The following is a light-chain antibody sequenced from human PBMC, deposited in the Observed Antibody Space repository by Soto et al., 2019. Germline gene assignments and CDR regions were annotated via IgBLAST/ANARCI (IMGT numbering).Light chain of an antibody. CDR1: QSIGNF. Sequence: DIQMTQSPSSLSASVGSRVNITCRATQSIGNFVAWYQQQPGKVPRVLIYAASTLHSGVPPRFSGAQSGPDFTLTISSLQPDDVATYYCQYYNTAPLTFGGGTRVEI. V-gene: IGKV1-27*01. CDR3: QYYNTAPLT. CDR2: AAS. J-gene: IGKJ4*01.